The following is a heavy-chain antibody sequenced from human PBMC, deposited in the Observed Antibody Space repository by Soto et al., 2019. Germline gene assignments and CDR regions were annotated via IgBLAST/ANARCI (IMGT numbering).Heavy chain of an antibody. CDR1: GGSISSSSYY. CDR3: ARQNGVDLDY. Sequence: SETLSLTCTVSGGSISSSSYYWGWIRQPPGKGLEYIGTIYYSGTTYYRPSLKSRVTISVDTSKNQFSLKLSSVTAADTAVYYCARQNGVDLDYWGLGTLVTVSS. D-gene: IGHD4-17*01. CDR2: IYYSGTT. J-gene: IGHJ4*02. V-gene: IGHV4-39*01.